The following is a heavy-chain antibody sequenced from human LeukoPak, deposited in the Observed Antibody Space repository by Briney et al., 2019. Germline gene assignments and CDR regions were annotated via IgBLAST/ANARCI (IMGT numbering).Heavy chain of an antibody. Sequence: SETLSLTCTVSGGSISRYYWSWIRQPPGKGLEWIGYIHYSGTTNYNPSLKSRVTISVDTSKNQFSLKLSSVTAADTAVYYCARDEAYYYDSSGGYFDYWGQGTLVTVSS. CDR3: ARDEAYYYDSSGGYFDY. J-gene: IGHJ4*02. CDR1: GGSISRYY. D-gene: IGHD3-22*01. V-gene: IGHV4-59*01. CDR2: IHYSGTT.